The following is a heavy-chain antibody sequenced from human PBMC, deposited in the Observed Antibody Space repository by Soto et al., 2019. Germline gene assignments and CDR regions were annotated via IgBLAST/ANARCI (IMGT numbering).Heavy chain of an antibody. Sequence: SETLSLTCTVSGGSISSYYWSWIRQPPGKGLEWIGYIYYSGSTNYNPSLKSRVTISVDTSKNQFSLKLSSVTAADTAVYYCARYLLGYCSGGSCTLDAFDIWGQGTMVTVSS. D-gene: IGHD2-15*01. CDR1: GGSISSYY. V-gene: IGHV4-59*01. J-gene: IGHJ3*02. CDR2: IYYSGST. CDR3: ARYLLGYCSGGSCTLDAFDI.